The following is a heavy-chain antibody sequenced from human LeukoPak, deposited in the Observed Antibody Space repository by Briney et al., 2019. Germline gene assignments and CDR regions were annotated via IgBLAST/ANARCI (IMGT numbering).Heavy chain of an antibody. D-gene: IGHD2-2*01. J-gene: IGHJ6*02. V-gene: IGHV4-59*12. CDR1: GGSFSSSY. Sequence: SETLSLTCIVSGGSFSSSYWSWIRQPPGKGLEWIAYIYSNGNTNSNPSLKSRVTIAVDTSQSQFSLKLSSVTAADTAVYYCARYCSSTSGTYYYYGMDVWGQGTTVTVSS. CDR2: IYSNGNT. CDR3: ARYCSSTSGTYYYYGMDV.